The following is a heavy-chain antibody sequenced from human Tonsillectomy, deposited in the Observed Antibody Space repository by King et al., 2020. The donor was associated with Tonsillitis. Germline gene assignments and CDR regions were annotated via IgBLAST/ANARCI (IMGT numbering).Heavy chain of an antibody. CDR2: VSHDGSNK. CDR1: GFTFSTYG. J-gene: IGHJ6*02. D-gene: IGHD3-9*01. V-gene: IGHV3-30*18. Sequence: VQLVESGGGVVQPGRSLRLSCAASGFTFSTYGIHWVRQAPGRGLEWVAVVSHDGSNKDYADSVKGRFTISRDNSKNTLFLQMNSLRAEDTDVYYCEKRITSDMLTGYTHYYYYGMDVWGQGTTVTVSS. CDR3: EKRITSDMLTGYTHYYYYGMDV.